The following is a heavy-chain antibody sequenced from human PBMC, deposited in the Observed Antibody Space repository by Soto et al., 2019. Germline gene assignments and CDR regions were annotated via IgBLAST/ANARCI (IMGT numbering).Heavy chain of an antibody. CDR2: TIAGGGAT. CDR3: AKYGGAYYKYYAMDA. CDR1: GFTFSNHA. D-gene: IGHD4-17*01. V-gene: IGHV3-23*01. J-gene: IGHJ6*02. Sequence: EVQLWESGGGLVQPGGSLSLSCAASGFTFSNHAMSWVRQAPGKGLEWVAATIAGGGATYNADSVKGRFAISSDNSKNTLYLQMNSLRAEDTAVYYCAKYGGAYYKYYAMDAWGQGTTVTVSS.